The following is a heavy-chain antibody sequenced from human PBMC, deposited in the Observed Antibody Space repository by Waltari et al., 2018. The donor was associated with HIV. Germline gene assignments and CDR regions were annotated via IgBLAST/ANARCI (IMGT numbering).Heavy chain of an antibody. D-gene: IGHD3-9*01. CDR2: ISYDGSNK. Sequence: QVQLVESGGGVVQPRRSLRLSCAASGFTFSSSGMHWARQAPGKGLEWVAVISYDGSNKYYADSVKGRFTISRDNSKNTLYLQMNSLRAEDTAVYYCAKDRQKIGYYDILTGYLDYWGQGTLVTVSS. CDR1: GFTFSSSG. V-gene: IGHV3-30*18. J-gene: IGHJ4*02. CDR3: AKDRQKIGYYDILTGYLDY.